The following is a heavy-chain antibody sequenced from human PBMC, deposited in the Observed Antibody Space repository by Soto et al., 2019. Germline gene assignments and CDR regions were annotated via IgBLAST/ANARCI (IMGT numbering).Heavy chain of an antibody. J-gene: IGHJ6*02. D-gene: IGHD3-10*01. CDR2: IYPGDSDT. CDR3: ATISVVRGPTGSMDV. CDR1: GFRFTTYW. V-gene: IGHV5-51*01. Sequence: PGASLKISCMGSGFRFTTYWIAWVRQMPGKGLECMGIIYPGDSDTKYSPSFQGQVTISADKSINTAYLQWSSLKASDTAMYYCATISVVRGPTGSMDVWGQGTAVTVSS.